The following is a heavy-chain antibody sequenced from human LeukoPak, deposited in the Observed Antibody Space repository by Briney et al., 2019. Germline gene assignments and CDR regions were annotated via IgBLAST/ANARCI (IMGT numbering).Heavy chain of an antibody. Sequence: GGSLRLSCAASGFTFSDYYMSWIRQAPGKGLEWVSYISSSGSTIYYADSVKGRFTISRDNAKNSLYLQMNSLRAEDTAVYYCAGVGAPGYAYYFDYWGQGTLVTVSS. D-gene: IGHD5-12*01. J-gene: IGHJ4*02. CDR1: GFTFSDYY. V-gene: IGHV3-11*01. CDR3: AGVGAPGYAYYFDY. CDR2: ISSSGSTI.